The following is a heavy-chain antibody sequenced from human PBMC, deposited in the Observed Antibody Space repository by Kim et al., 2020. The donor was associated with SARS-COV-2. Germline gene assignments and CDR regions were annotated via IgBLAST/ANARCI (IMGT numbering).Heavy chain of an antibody. V-gene: IGHV1-24*01. Sequence: ASVKVSCKVSGYTLTELSMHWVRQAPGKGLEWMGGFDPEDGETIYAQKFQGRVTMTEDTSTDTAYMELSSLRSEDTAVYYCAAYRSEIVVRGVIIWFDPWGQGTLVTVSS. J-gene: IGHJ5*02. CDR1: GYTLTELS. D-gene: IGHD3-10*01. CDR3: AAYRSEIVVRGVIIWFDP. CDR2: FDPEDGET.